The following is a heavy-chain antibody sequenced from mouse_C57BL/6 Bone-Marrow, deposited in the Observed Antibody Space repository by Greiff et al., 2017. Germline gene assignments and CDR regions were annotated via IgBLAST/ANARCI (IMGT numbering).Heavy chain of an antibody. Sequence: QVQLQQSGAELARPGASVKLSCKASGYTFTSYGISWVKQRTGQGLEWIGEIYPRSGNTYYNEKFKGKATLTADKSYSTAYMELRSLTSEDSAVYFCARGSYYSNYFDYWGQGTTLTVSS. J-gene: IGHJ2*01. CDR2: IYPRSGNT. CDR1: GYTFTSYG. V-gene: IGHV1-81*01. D-gene: IGHD2-5*01. CDR3: ARGSYYSNYFDY.